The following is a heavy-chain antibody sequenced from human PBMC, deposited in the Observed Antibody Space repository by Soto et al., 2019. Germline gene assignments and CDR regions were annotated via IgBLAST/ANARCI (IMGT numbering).Heavy chain of an antibody. CDR2: ISASGGST. D-gene: IGHD1-1*01. J-gene: IGHJ6*02. V-gene: IGHV3-23*01. Sequence: GGSMRLSCAASGSTFSSYAMNWVRQAPGKGLEWVSGISASGGSTYYADFVKGRITVSRDNPKSTLYLQLNSLRVDDTGEYYCASSRGTTGMVYYYYGMDFWGRGTTVTVSS. CDR3: ASSRGTTGMVYYYYGMDF. CDR1: GSTFSSYA.